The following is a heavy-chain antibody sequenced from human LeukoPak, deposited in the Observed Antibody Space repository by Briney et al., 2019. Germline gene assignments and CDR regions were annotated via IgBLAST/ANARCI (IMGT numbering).Heavy chain of an antibody. J-gene: IGHJ4*02. V-gene: IGHV4-39*07. D-gene: IGHD4-11*01. CDR3: ARLKFLTTPDY. Sequence: WVRHAPGKGLEWIGSIYYSGSTYYNPSLKSRVTISVDTSKNQFSLKLSSVTAADTAVYYCARLKFLTTPDYWGQGTLVTVSS. CDR2: IYYSGST.